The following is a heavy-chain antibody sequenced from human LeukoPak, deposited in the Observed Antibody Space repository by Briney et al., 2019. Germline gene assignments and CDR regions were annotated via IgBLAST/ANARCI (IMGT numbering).Heavy chain of an antibody. CDR3: AKDRRPTGYYDSSGYYYYFDY. J-gene: IGHJ4*02. D-gene: IGHD3-22*01. CDR2: ICGSGGST. V-gene: IGHV3-23*01. CDR1: GVSFSSYA. Sequence: GGSLRLSCAASGVSFSSYAMSWVREGLGKGLEWVSAICGSGGSTYCADSVKGQFTISRDKSKNTLYPQMNSLRAEDTAVYYCAKDRRPTGYYDSSGYYYYFDYWGQGTLVTVSS.